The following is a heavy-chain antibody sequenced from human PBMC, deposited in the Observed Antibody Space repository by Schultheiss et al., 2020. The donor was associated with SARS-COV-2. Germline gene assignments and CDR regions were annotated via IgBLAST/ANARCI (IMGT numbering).Heavy chain of an antibody. V-gene: IGHV3-30*18. J-gene: IGHJ4*02. CDR2: ISYDGSNK. CDR3: AKDRSSSWSCDY. Sequence: GGSLRLSCAASGFTLSSYAMSWVRQAPGKGLEWVAVISYDGSNKYYADSVKGRFTISRDNSKNTLYLQMNSLRAEDTAVYYCAKDRSSSWSCDYWGQGTLVTVSS. CDR1: GFTLSSYA. D-gene: IGHD6-13*01.